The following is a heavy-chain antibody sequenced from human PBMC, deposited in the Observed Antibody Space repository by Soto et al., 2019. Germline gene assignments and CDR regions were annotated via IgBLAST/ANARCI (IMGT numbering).Heavy chain of an antibody. CDR3: AKVVVGATSHSDFDS. V-gene: IGHV4-39*01. CDR1: GGSIANNNYF. D-gene: IGHD2-15*01. J-gene: IGHJ4*02. Sequence: SETLSLTCTVSGGSIANNNYFWGWVRQPPGKGLEWIGSAAYSGGTYKNPSLRSRVTVSVDTSKNQFSLKLTSVTAADTAVYYCAKVVVGATSHSDFDSWGQGTLVTVSS. CDR2: AAYSGGT.